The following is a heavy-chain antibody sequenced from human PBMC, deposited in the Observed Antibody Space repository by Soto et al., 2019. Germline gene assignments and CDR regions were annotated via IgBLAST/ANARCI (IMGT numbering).Heavy chain of an antibody. V-gene: IGHV1-3*01. CDR1: GYTFTSYS. CDR2: INADNGNT. Sequence: ASVKVSCKASGYTFTSYSMHWVLQAPGLRLEWMGWINADNGNTKYSQKFQGRVSITRDTSASTAYMELRSLRSEDTAVYYCASSRTYVSGIGDYWGQGTLVTVSS. CDR3: ASSRTYVSGIGDY. J-gene: IGHJ4*02. D-gene: IGHD3-10*01.